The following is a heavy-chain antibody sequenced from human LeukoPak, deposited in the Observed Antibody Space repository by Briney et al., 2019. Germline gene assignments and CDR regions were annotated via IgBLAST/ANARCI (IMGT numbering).Heavy chain of an antibody. CDR3: ARGWGDYYDSSGYYLD. Sequence: SETLSLTCTVSGGSISSGGYYWSWIRQHPGKGLEWIGYIYYSGSTYYNPSLKSRVTISVDTSKNQFSLKLSSVTAADTAVYYCARGWGDYYDSSGYYLDWGQGTLVTVSS. V-gene: IGHV4-31*03. J-gene: IGHJ4*02. CDR1: GGSISSGGYY. D-gene: IGHD3-22*01. CDR2: IYYSGST.